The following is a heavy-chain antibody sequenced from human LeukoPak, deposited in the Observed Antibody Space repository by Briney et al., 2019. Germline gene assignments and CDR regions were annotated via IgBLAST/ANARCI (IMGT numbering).Heavy chain of an antibody. D-gene: IGHD3-16*02. V-gene: IGHV4-31*03. Sequence: PSRAPSLTCTVSGGSISSGGYYWSWIRQHPRKGLEWIGYIYYSGSTYYDPPLKSRVPISVDTSKNQFSLKLSSVTAADTAVYYCARAVDYVWESYRYYFDYWGQGTLVTVSS. CDR2: IYYSGST. J-gene: IGHJ4*02. CDR1: GGSISSGGYY. CDR3: ARAVDYVWESYRYYFDY.